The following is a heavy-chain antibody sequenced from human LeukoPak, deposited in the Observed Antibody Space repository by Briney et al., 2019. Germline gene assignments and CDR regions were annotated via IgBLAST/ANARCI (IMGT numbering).Heavy chain of an antibody. CDR2: IYYNGST. CDR1: GASIRSYF. D-gene: IGHD3-22*01. J-gene: IGHJ3*02. Sequence: PSETLSLTCTVSGASIRSYFWSWIRQPPGKGLEWIGYIYYNGSTSYNSSLKSRVTISVDTSKNQFSLKLSSVTAADTAVYYCARQGSGYYHDAFDIWGQGTMVTVSS. CDR3: ARQGSGYYHDAFDI. V-gene: IGHV4-59*08.